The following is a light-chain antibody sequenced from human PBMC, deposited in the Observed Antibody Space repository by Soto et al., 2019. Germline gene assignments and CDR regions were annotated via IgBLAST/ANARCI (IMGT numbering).Light chain of an antibody. CDR1: QSIRSW. V-gene: IGKV1-5*03. CDR3: QQYNSYWT. CDR2: KAS. J-gene: IGKJ1*01. Sequence: DIQMTPSPSTLSASVGDRVTITCRASQSIRSWLAWYQQKPGKAPKLLIYKASSLDSGVPSRFNGSGSGTEFTLTISRLQPDDFATYFCQQYNSYWTFGQGTKVEIK.